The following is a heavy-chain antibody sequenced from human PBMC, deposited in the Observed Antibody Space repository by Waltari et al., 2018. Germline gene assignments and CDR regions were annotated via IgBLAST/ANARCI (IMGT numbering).Heavy chain of an antibody. CDR2: ISWNSGSR. D-gene: IGHD2-15*01. V-gene: IGHV3-9*01. CDR1: GFTFDDYA. J-gene: IGHJ6*02. CDR3: AKDLQLRLHYYYYGMDV. Sequence: EVQLVESGGGLVQPGRSLRLSCAASGFTFDDYAMHWVRQAPGKGLEWVSGISWNSGSRGYADSVKGRFTISRDNAKNSLYLQMNSRRAEDTALYYCAKDLQLRLHYYYYGMDVWGQGTTVTVSS.